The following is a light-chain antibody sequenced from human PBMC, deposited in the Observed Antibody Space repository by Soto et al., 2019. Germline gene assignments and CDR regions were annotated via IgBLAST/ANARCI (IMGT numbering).Light chain of an antibody. CDR1: SGLTTYI. J-gene: IGLJ2*01. V-gene: IGLV4-60*02. CDR3: ETWDINTHVV. CDR2: LETSGSY. Sequence: QLVLTQSSSASASLGSSVKLTCTLSSGLTTYIIAWHQQQPGKAPRYLMKLETSGSYNKGSGVPDRFSGSSSGADRYLTISNLQFEDEADYYCETWDINTHVVFGGGTKLTVL.